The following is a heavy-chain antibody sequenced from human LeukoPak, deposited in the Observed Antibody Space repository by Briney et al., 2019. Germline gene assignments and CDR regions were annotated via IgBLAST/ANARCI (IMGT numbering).Heavy chain of an antibody. CDR3: ARRPGEYGGNDFDY. J-gene: IGHJ4*02. CDR2: IYYSGSP. Sequence: SETLSLTCTVSGGSINSRSDYWGWIRQPPGKGLEWIGSIYYSGSPHYNPSLKSRVTMSIDTSKNQFSLRLSSVTAADTAVYYCARRPGEYGGNDFDYWGQGTLVTVSS. V-gene: IGHV4-39*01. CDR1: GGSINSRSDY. D-gene: IGHD4/OR15-4a*01.